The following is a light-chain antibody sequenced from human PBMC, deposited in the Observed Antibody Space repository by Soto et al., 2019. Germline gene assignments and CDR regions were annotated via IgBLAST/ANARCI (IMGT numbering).Light chain of an antibody. CDR1: QTVSSNY. Sequence: EIVLTQSPGTLSLSPGERATLSCRASQTVSSNYLAWYQQKPGQAPRLLIYGASSRATGIPDRFSGSGSGTDFTLTISRLEPEDLAVYYCQQYGSLRTFGQGTKLEIK. J-gene: IGKJ1*01. V-gene: IGKV3-20*01. CDR2: GAS. CDR3: QQYGSLRT.